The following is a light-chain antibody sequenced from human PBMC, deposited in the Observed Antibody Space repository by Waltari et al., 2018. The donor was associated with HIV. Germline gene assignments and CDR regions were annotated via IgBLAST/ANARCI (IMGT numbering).Light chain of an antibody. CDR3: QQYYSYSLDP. Sequence: DIQMTQSPSTLSASVGDRVTITCRASQSISSWLAWYQQKPGKAPKVLIYKASSLESGVPSRFSGSGAWTVFTLTISSLQPDDFATYYCQQYYSYSLDPFGQGTKVEIK. J-gene: IGKJ1*01. CDR1: QSISSW. V-gene: IGKV1-5*03. CDR2: KAS.